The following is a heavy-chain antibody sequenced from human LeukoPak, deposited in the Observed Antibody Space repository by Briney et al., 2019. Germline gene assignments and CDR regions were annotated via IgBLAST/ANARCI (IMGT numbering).Heavy chain of an antibody. CDR3: ARDRMSHVSEFDP. CDR2: MYASGGT. D-gene: IGHD5/OR15-5a*01. Sequence: SETLSLTCTVSGGSISSSYFSWIRQPAGKGLGWIGRMYASGGTNYNPSLRGRIAMSIDTSKNQLSLKLGSVTAADTAVYYCARDRMSHVSEFDPWGQGILVTVSS. V-gene: IGHV4-4*07. CDR1: GGSISSSY. J-gene: IGHJ5*02.